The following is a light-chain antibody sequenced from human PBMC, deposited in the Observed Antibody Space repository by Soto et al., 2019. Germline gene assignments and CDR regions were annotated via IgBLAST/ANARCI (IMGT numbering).Light chain of an antibody. CDR3: MQALQTPWT. CDR2: LCS. V-gene: IGKV2-28*01. CDR1: QSLLHSNGYNY. J-gene: IGKJ1*01. Sequence: DIVMTPSPLSLPVTPGEPASISCRSSQSLLHSNGYNYLDWYLQKPGQSPQLLIYLCSDRASGVPDRFSGSGSGTDFTLKISRVEAEDVGVYYCMQALQTPWTFGQGTKVEIK.